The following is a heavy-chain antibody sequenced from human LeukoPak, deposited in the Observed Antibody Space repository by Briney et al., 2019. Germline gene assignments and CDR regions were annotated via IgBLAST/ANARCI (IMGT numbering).Heavy chain of an antibody. V-gene: IGHV1-46*01. J-gene: IGHJ3*02. D-gene: IGHD2-21*02. CDR1: GHTFTGYY. CDR3: ARVRDSVVVTAGYAFDI. CDR2: INPSGGST. Sequence: ASVKVSCKASGHTFTGYYMHWVRQAPGQGLEWMGIINPSGGSTSYAQKFQGRVTMTRDMSTSTVYMELSSLRSEDTAVYYCARVRDSVVVTAGYAFDIWGQGTMVTVSS.